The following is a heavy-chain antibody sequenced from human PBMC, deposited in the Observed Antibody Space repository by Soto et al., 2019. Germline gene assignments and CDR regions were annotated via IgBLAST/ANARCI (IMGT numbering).Heavy chain of an antibody. CDR3: ARGLYCGGGCYSHFDY. CDR2: IIPIFGTT. CDR1: GGTFSNYP. D-gene: IGHD2-21*02. Sequence: VQLVQSGAEVKKPGSSVKFSCKASGGTFSNYPFIWVRQSPGQGLDWMGGIIPIFGTTDYGQRFQGRVTSTADESTNTAYMELSSLRSDDTAVYYCARGLYCGGGCYSHFDYWGQGTLVTVSS. V-gene: IGHV1-69*01. J-gene: IGHJ4*02.